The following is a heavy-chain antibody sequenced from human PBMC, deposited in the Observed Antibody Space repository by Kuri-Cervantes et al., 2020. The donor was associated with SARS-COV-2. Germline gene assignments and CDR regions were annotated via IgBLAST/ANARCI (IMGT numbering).Heavy chain of an antibody. V-gene: IGHV3-30*14. CDR3: LRGSSSFWLAGYYYMDV. J-gene: IGHJ6*03. D-gene: IGHD6-13*01. CDR1: GFTFSSYA. Sequence: GESLKISCAASGFTFSSYAMHWVRQAPGKGLEWVAVISYDGSNKYYADSVKGRFTISRDNSKNTLYLQMNSLRAEDTAVYYCLRGSSSFWLAGYYYMDVWGKGTTVTVSS. CDR2: ISYDGSNK.